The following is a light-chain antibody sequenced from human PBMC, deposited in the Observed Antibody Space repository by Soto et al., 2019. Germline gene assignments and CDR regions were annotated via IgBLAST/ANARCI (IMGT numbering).Light chain of an antibody. CDR2: YDD. V-gene: IGLV1-36*01. CDR3: ATWDDTLNGVV. J-gene: IGLJ3*02. Sequence: QSVLTQPPSVSEAPRQRVTITCSGSTSNIGNNAVSWYQKLPGEAPKLLLYYDDLLSSGVSDRFSASKSGTSASLAISGLQSEDEADYYCATWDDTLNGVVFGEGTKLTVL. CDR1: TSNIGNNA.